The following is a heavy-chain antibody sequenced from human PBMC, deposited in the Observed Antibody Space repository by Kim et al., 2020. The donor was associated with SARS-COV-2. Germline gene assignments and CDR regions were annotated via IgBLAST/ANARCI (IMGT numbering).Heavy chain of an antibody. D-gene: IGHD6-19*01. CDR2: FDPEDGET. J-gene: IGHJ6*02. CDR1: GYTLTELS. Sequence: ASVKVSCKVSGYTLTELSMHWVRQAPGKGLEWMGGFDPEDGETIYAQKFQGRVTMTEDTSTDTAYMELSSLRSEDTAVYYCATVSGVAGTPDYYYYGMDVWGQGTTVTVSS. CDR3: ATVSGVAGTPDYYYYGMDV. V-gene: IGHV1-24*01.